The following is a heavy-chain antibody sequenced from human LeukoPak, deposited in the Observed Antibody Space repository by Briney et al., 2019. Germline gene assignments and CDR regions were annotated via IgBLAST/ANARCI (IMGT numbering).Heavy chain of an antibody. J-gene: IGHJ3*02. CDR3: ARGVRRDGYRGAFDI. D-gene: IGHD5-24*01. V-gene: IGHV4-34*01. CDR1: GGSFSGYY. Sequence: SETLSLTCAVYGGSFSGYYWSWIRQPPGKGLEWIGEINHSGSTNYNPSLKSRVTISVDTSKNQFSLKLSSVTAADTAVYYCARGVRRDGYRGAFDIWGQGTMVTVSS. CDR2: INHSGST.